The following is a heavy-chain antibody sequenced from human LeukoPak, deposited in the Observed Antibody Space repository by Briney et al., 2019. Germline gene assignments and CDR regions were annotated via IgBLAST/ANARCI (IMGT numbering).Heavy chain of an antibody. CDR3: ARGMVRGVIISLYYGMDV. Sequence: GGSLRLSCPASGFTFSSYAMGWVGPAPGKGLDWVSALNGRGGRTYYGDSVKGRFTISRDNSKNTLYLQMNSLRAEDTAVYYCARGMVRGVIISLYYGMDVWGQGTTVTVSS. V-gene: IGHV3-23*01. CDR2: LNGRGGRT. CDR1: GFTFSSYA. D-gene: IGHD3-10*01. J-gene: IGHJ6*02.